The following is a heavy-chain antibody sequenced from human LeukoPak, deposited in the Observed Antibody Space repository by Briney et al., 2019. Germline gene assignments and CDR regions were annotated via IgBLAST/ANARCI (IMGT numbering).Heavy chain of an antibody. CDR1: GFTFSRYA. J-gene: IGHJ4*02. Sequence: PGASLRLSCAASGFTFSRYAMSWVRQAPGKELDWVSAIDGSGANTFYADSVKGRFTISRDNSKNTLYLQMNSLRAEDTALYFCVKRTVAGQFDYWGQGTLVTVSS. D-gene: IGHD6-19*01. CDR3: VKRTVAGQFDY. CDR2: IDGSGANT. V-gene: IGHV3-23*01.